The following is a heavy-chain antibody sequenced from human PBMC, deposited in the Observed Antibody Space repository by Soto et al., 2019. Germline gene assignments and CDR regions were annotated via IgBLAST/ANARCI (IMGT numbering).Heavy chain of an antibody. V-gene: IGHV3-30-3*01. J-gene: IGHJ3*02. CDR2: ISYDGSNK. CDR3: ARGTTYYYDSSGYSHYPAFDI. CDR1: GFTFSSYA. D-gene: IGHD3-22*01. Sequence: QVQLVESGGGVVQPGRSLRLSCAASGFTFSSYAMHWVRQAPGKGLEWVAVISYDGSNKYYADSVKGRFTVARDNSKNTLYLQMNSLRAEDKAVYYCARGTTYYYDSSGYSHYPAFDIWGQGTMVTVSS.